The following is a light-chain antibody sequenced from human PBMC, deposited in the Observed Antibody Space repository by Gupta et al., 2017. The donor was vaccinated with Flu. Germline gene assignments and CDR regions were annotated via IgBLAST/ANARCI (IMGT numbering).Light chain of an antibody. Sequence: GQTARITCSGDALPKKEADWYRQKAGQAPVRVIYKDRERPSGIPERVYCSSSGTNVTLTINGVQAEDEADDYGQSTDISGAYGLFGGGTKLTVL. CDR3: QSTDISGAYGL. CDR1: ALPKKE. CDR2: KDR. V-gene: IGLV3-25*03. J-gene: IGLJ2*01.